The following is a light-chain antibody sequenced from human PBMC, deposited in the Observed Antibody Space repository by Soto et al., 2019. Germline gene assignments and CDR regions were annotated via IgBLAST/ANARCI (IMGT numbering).Light chain of an antibody. V-gene: IGKV1-5*01. Sequence: DIQMTQSPSTLSASLGDSVTITCRASQGIGGWLAWYQQKPGKVPKLLMHDASTLMSGVSSRFSGSRSGTEFTLTISSLQSDDFATYYCQQYHNYLYTFGQGTKLELK. CDR2: DAS. CDR3: QQYHNYLYT. CDR1: QGIGGW. J-gene: IGKJ2*01.